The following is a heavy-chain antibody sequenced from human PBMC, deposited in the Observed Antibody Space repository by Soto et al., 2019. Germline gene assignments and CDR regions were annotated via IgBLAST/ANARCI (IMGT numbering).Heavy chain of an antibody. V-gene: IGHV4-4*07. CDR2: IYATGTT. J-gene: IGHJ5*02. CDR3: VRDGTKTLRDWFDP. D-gene: IGHD1-1*01. Sequence: SETLSLTCTVSGASISGLYWSWIRKSAGKGLEWIGRIYATGTTDYNPSLKSRVMMSVDTSKKQFSLKLRSVTAADTAVYYCVRDGTKTLRDWFDPWGQGISVTVYS. CDR1: GASISGLY.